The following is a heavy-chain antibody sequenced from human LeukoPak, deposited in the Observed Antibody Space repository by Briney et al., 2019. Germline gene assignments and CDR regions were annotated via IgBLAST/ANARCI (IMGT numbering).Heavy chain of an antibody. CDR3: AAPSSAEEYFQH. V-gene: IGHV1-46*01. Sequence: ASVKVSCKASGYTFTSYYMHWVRQARGQGLEWMGIINPSGGSTSYAQKFQGRVTITADKSTSTAYMELSSLRSEDTAVYYCAAPSSAEEYFQHWGQGSLVTVSS. D-gene: IGHD3-22*01. CDR2: INPSGGST. CDR1: GYTFTSYY. J-gene: IGHJ1*01.